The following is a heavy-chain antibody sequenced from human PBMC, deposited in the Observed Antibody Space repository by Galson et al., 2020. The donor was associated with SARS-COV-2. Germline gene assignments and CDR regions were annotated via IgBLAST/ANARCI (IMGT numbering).Heavy chain of an antibody. J-gene: IGHJ5*02. Sequence: GGSLRLSCAASGFTFSSYAMHWVRQAPGKGLEWVAVISYDGSNKYYADSVKGRFTISRDNSKNPLYLQMNSLRAEDTAVYYCASTPQNYYGSGSYYTGWFDPWGQGTLVTVSS. CDR3: ASTPQNYYGSGSYYTGWFDP. D-gene: IGHD3-10*01. CDR1: GFTFSSYA. CDR2: ISYDGSNK. V-gene: IGHV3-30-3*01.